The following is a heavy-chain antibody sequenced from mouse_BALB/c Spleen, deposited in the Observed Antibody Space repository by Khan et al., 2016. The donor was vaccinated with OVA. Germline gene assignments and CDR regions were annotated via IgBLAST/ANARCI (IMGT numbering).Heavy chain of an antibody. CDR2: ISYSGST. J-gene: IGHJ4*01. D-gene: IGHD1-1*01. CDR3: ARQNYYGYALDY. Sequence: VQLKESGPGLVKPSQSLSLTCTVTGYSITSNFAWSWIREFPGNKLEWMRYISYSGSTNYNPSLKSRISCIREPSENPSFLQSNSVTTEDKATYYCARQNYYGYALDYWGQGTSVTVSS. CDR1: GYSITSNFA. V-gene: IGHV3-2*02.